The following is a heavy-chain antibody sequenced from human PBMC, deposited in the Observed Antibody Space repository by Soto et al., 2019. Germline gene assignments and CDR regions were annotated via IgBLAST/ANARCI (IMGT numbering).Heavy chain of an antibody. V-gene: IGHV1-18*01. Sequence: KKRGASVKVSCKASGYTFTSYGISWVRQAPGQGLEWMGWIRAYSGDTNYAQRLQGRVTMTTDTSTSTAHMALRSLRSDDTAVYYCARDKASQAAAYSDYWGQGTLVTVSS. J-gene: IGHJ4*02. D-gene: IGHD6-13*01. CDR2: IRAYSGDT. CDR1: GYTFTSYG. CDR3: ARDKASQAAAYSDY.